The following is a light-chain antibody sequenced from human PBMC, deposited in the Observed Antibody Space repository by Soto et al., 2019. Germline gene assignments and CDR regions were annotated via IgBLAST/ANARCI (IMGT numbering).Light chain of an antibody. J-gene: IGKJ1*01. CDR1: QGISKY. Sequence: DIQMPQSPSAMSASVGDRVTITCRASQGISKYLAWFQQRPGKVPRRLVYAASSLQSGVPSRFSGSGSGTELTLTISSLQPEDFGTYYCLQHTSYPWTFGQGTKVEI. V-gene: IGKV1-17*03. CDR2: AAS. CDR3: LQHTSYPWT.